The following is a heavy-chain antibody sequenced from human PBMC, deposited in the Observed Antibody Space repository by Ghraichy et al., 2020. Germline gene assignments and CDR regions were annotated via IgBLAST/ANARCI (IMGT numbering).Heavy chain of an antibody. CDR2: VDYTGTT. J-gene: IGHJ4*02. V-gene: IGHV4-39*07. CDR3: ARRVATFAYLDI. Sequence: SETLSLTCTVSGGSISSSSFYWGWIRQPPGKGLEWIGTVDYTGTTFYNPSLKSRFSISVDRSQNQFSLRLSSATAADTAVYYCARRVATFAYLDIWGPGTLVTVSS. CDR1: GGSISSSSFY. D-gene: IGHD3-16*01.